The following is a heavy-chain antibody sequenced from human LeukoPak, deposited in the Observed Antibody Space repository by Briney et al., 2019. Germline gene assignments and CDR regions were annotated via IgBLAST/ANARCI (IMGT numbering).Heavy chain of an antibody. J-gene: IGHJ4*02. D-gene: IGHD2-2*02. CDR3: AKPPPNCSSTSCYTDY. V-gene: IGHV3-30*02. Sequence: GRFTISRDNSKNTLYLQMNSLRAEDTAVYYCAKPPPNCSSTSCYTDYWGRGTLVTVSS.